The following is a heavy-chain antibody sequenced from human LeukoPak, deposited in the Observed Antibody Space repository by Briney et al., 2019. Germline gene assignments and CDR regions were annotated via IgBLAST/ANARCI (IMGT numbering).Heavy chain of an antibody. J-gene: IGHJ4*02. CDR2: INPNSGGT. D-gene: IGHD6-13*01. CDR1: GYTFTGYY. V-gene: IGHV1-2*02. CDR3: ARGRMGSSSWYYFDY. Sequence: ASVKVSCKASGYTFTGYYMHWVRQAPGQGLEWMGWINPNSGGTNYAQKFQGRVTMTRDTSISTAYMELSRLRSDDTAVYYCARGRMGSSSWYYFDYWGQGTLVTVSS.